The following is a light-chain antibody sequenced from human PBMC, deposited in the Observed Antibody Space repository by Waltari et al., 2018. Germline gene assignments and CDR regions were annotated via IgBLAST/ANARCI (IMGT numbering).Light chain of an antibody. Sequence: QPALTQPRSVSGSPGQSVTISCTGLSSDVGDYKYVSWYHQRPGKAPKLLIYDVTKRPSGVPDRFSGSRSGNTASLTIAGLQADDEADYYCCSYAGSHTYVFARGTTVTVL. CDR3: CSYAGSHTYV. V-gene: IGLV2-11*01. CDR2: DVT. CDR1: SSDVGDYKY. J-gene: IGLJ1*01.